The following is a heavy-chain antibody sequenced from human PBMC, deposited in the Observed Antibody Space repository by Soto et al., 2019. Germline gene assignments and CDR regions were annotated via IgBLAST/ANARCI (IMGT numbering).Heavy chain of an antibody. CDR3: ARGGYSYGHGCSYDYGMDV. Sequence: SCKASGYTFTSYAMRWVRQAPGKGLEWVAVIWYDGSNKYYADSVKGRFTISRDNSKNTLYLQMNSLRAEDTAVYYCARGGYSYGHGCSYDYGMDVWGQGTTVTVSS. CDR1: GYTFTSYA. J-gene: IGHJ6*02. CDR2: IWYDGSNK. V-gene: IGHV3-33*01. D-gene: IGHD5-18*01.